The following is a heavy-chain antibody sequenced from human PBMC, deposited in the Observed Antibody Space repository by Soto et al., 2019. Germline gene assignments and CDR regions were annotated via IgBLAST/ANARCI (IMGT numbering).Heavy chain of an antibody. J-gene: IGHJ4*01. CDR2: ISGYNGNT. Sequence: ASVKVSCKTSGYTFSSYGFSWVRQAPGQGLEWIGWISGYNGNTNYAQRFQGRVTMTTDTSTSTAYMELRSLRSDDTAVYYCASEGQLGYWGQGTPVTVSS. D-gene: IGHD6-6*01. CDR3: ASEGQLGY. V-gene: IGHV1-18*01. CDR1: GYTFSSYG.